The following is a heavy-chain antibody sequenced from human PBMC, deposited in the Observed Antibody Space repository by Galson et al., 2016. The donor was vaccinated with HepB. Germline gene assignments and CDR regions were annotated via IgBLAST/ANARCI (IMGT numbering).Heavy chain of an antibody. CDR3: ASDIVRDPYSYYDGMDV. CDR1: GYTFTRYG. Sequence: SVKVSCKASGYTFTRYGISWVRQAPGQGLEWMGWISVYNGNTKYDQQLQGRVTMTTDTSTSTAYMELRSLRSDDTAVYYCASDIVRDPYSYYDGMDVWGQGTTVTVSS. V-gene: IGHV1-18*04. CDR2: ISVYNGNT. J-gene: IGHJ6*02. D-gene: IGHD2-15*01.